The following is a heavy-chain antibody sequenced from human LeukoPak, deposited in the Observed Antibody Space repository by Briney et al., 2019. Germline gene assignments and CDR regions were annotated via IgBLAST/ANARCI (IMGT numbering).Heavy chain of an antibody. Sequence: SVKVSCKASGGTFSSYAISWVRQAPGQGLEWMGGIIPIFGTTNYAQKFQGRVTITTDESTSTAYMELSSLRSEDAAVYYCARGGNYYDSSGYLFDYWGQGTLVTVSS. CDR2: IIPIFGTT. CDR3: ARGGNYYDSSGYLFDY. V-gene: IGHV1-69*05. J-gene: IGHJ4*02. CDR1: GGTFSSYA. D-gene: IGHD3-22*01.